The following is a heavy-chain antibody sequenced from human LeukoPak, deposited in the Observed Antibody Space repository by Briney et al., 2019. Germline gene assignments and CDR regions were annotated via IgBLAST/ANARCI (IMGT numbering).Heavy chain of an antibody. CDR2: IRVDGTNT. V-gene: IGHV3-74*01. CDR1: GLSISNYW. CDR3: AASDYFHF. Sequence: PGGSLRLSCVASGLSISNYWMHWVRLVPGKGLMWVSRIRVDGTNTTYADSVKGRFTVSRDNAKNTLYLQMNSLRAEDTAVYYCAASDYFHFRGQGTLVSVSS. J-gene: IGHJ4*02.